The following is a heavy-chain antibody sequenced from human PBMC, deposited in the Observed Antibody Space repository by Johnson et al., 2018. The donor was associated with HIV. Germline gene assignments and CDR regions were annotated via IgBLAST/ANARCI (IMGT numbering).Heavy chain of an antibody. CDR1: GFTFSTYG. V-gene: IGHV3-30*19. CDR2: TSYDGGNK. CDR3: ARERDYYDSFWLDHDAFDI. Sequence: VQLVESGGGVVQPGRSLRLSCAASGFTFSTYGMHWVRQAPGKGLEWVAVTSYDGGNKYYADSVKGRLTISRDNSKNTVYLQMNSLRAEDTAVYYCARERDYYDSFWLDHDAFDIWGQGTKVTVSS. D-gene: IGHD3-22*01. J-gene: IGHJ3*02.